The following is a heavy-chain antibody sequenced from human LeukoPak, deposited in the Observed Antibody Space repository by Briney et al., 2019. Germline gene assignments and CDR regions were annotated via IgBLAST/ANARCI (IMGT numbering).Heavy chain of an antibody. CDR1: GGSISTYY. J-gene: IGHJ4*02. CDR2: SYTSGSS. CDR3: ASRSVSGFDY. D-gene: IGHD6-19*01. V-gene: IGHV4-4*07. Sequence: SETLSLTCTVSGGSISTYYWSWIRQPAGKGLEWIGRSYTSGSSNYNPSLKSRVTISVDKSKNQFSLKLSSVTAADTAMYYCASRSVSGFDYWGQGTLVTVSS.